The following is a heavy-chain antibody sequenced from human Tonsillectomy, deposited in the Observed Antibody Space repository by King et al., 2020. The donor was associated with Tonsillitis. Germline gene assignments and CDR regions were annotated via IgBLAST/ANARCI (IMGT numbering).Heavy chain of an antibody. J-gene: IGHJ6*02. V-gene: IGHV2-70*01. CDR2: IDWDDDK. Sequence: TLKESGPALVKPTQTLTLTCTFSGFSLSTSGMCVSWIRQPPGKALEWLALIDWDDDKYYSTSLKTRLTISKDTSKNQVVLTMTNMDPVDTATYYCARSEIYAARKRYYYYGMDVWGQGTTVTVSS. CDR3: ARSEIYAARKRYYYYGMDV. CDR1: GFSLSTSGMC. D-gene: IGHD3-16*01.